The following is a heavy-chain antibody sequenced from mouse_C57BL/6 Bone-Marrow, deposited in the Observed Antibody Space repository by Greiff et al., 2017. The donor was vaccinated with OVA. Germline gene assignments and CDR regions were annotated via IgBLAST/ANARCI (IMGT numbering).Heavy chain of an antibody. D-gene: IGHD2-4*01. CDR2: INPYNGGT. CDR1: GYTFTDYY. CDR3: ARGIYYDYDGLAY. V-gene: IGHV1-19*01. J-gene: IGHJ3*01. Sequence: EVQLVESGPVLVKPGASVKMSCKASGYTFTDYYMNWVKQSHGKSLEWIGVINPYNGGTSYNQKFKGKATLTVDKSSSTAYMELNSLTSEYSAVYYCARGIYYDYDGLAYWGQGTLVTVSA.